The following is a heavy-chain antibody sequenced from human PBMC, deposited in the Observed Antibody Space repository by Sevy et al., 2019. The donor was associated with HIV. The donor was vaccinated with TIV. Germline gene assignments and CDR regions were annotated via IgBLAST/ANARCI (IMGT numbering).Heavy chain of an antibody. D-gene: IGHD3-16*01. CDR2: IKGDGSDK. V-gene: IGHV3-7*01. CDR3: AHETFGRFES. CDR1: GFTFAKYS. Sequence: GESLKISCAASGFTFAKYSMSWVRQAPGKGLEWVANIKGDGSDKHYVDSVEGRFTISRDNAKNVLYLQMNSLRVEDTAVYYCAHETFGRFESWGQGTLVTVSS. J-gene: IGHJ4*02.